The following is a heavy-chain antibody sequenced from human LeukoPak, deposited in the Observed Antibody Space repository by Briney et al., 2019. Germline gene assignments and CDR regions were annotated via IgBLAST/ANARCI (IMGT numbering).Heavy chain of an antibody. V-gene: IGHV5-10-1*01. D-gene: IGHD3-22*01. CDR1: GYSFTSYW. CDR3: ATYYYDSSGYYYRDY. CDR2: IDPSDSYT. J-gene: IGHJ4*02. Sequence: GESLKISCKGSGYSFTSYWISWVRQMPGKGLEWMGRIDPSDSYTNYSPSFQGHVTISADKSISTAYPQWSSLKASDTAMYYCATYYYDSSGYYYRDYWGQGTLVTVSS.